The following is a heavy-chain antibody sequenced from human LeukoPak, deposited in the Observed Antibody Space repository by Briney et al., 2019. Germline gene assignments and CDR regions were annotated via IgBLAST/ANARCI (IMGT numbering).Heavy chain of an antibody. V-gene: IGHV3-30*18. Sequence: GRSLRLSCAASGFTFSSYGMHWVRQAPGKGLEWVAVISYDGSNKYYADSVKGRFTISRDNSKNTLYLQMNSLRAEDTAAYYCAKDGPWYWGQGTLVTVSS. CDR1: GFTFSSYG. CDR2: ISYDGSNK. J-gene: IGHJ4*02. CDR3: AKDGPWY.